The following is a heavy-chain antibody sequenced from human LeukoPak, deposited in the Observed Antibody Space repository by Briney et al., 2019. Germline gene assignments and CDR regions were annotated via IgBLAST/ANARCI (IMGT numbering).Heavy chain of an antibody. V-gene: IGHV1-2*02. J-gene: IGHJ4*02. CDR1: GYTFTYRY. Sequence: ASVKVSCKASGYTFTYRYLHWVRQAPGQALEWMGWINPDSGGTNYAQKFQDRVTMTRDTSISTAYMELSRLRSDDTAVYYCARVSSRSAAAGRGGRYYFDYWGQGTLVTVSS. CDR3: ARVSSRSAAAGRGGRYYFDY. D-gene: IGHD6-13*01. CDR2: INPDSGGT.